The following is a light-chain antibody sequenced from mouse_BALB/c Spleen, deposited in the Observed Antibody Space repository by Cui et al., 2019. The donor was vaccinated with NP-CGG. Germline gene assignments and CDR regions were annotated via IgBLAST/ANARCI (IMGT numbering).Light chain of an antibody. CDR1: TAAVTTDNY. J-gene: IGLJ1*01. CDR2: GTN. CDR3: TLWYSNHWV. Sequence: QAVATQESARTTSPGETVTLTCRSSTAAVTTDNYTNWVQEKPNHLFTGLIGGTNNRAPGIPAKFSGSLIGNKAALTITGTQSEDEAIYFCTLWYSNHWVFGGGTKLTVL. V-gene: IGLV1*01.